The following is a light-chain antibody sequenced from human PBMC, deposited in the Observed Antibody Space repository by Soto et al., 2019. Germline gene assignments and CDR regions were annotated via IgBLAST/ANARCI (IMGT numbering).Light chain of an antibody. V-gene: IGKV3-15*01. J-gene: IGKJ4*01. Sequence: EIVMTQSPATLSVSPGERATLSCRASQSVSSNVAWYQQKPGQAPRLLIYSVSTRATGIPARFSGSGSGTEFTLTINSLQSEDFAVYYCQRYNNWPLTFGGGTKVDIK. CDR2: SVS. CDR3: QRYNNWPLT. CDR1: QSVSSN.